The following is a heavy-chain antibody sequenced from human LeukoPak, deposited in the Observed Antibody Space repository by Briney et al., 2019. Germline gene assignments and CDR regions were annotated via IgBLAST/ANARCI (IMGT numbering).Heavy chain of an antibody. J-gene: IGHJ5*02. CDR2: ISAYNGNT. CDR1: GYTFTSYG. Sequence: ASVKVSCKASGYTFTSYGISWVRQAPGQGLEWMGWISAYNGNTNYAQKLQGRVTMTTDTSTSTAYMELRSLRSDDTAVYYCARDQVVTIFGVVIGNHNWFDPWDQGTLVTDSS. CDR3: ARDQVVTIFGVVIGNHNWFDP. V-gene: IGHV1-18*01. D-gene: IGHD3-3*01.